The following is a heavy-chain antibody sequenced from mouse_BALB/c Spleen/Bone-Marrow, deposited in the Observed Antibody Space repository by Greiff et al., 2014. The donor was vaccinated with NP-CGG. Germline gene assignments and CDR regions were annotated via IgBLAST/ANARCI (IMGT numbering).Heavy chain of an antibody. CDR1: GYTFSSYW. J-gene: IGHJ3*01. Sequence: VQLQQSGAELVKPGASVKISCKTSGYTFSSYWIEWVKQRPGHGLEWIGEILPGSGSTNSNEKFKGKATFTADKSSNTAYMQLSSLTSEDSSVYYCARELGIRLAYWGQGTLVTVSA. D-gene: IGHD3-1*01. CDR2: ILPGSGST. CDR3: ARELGIRLAY. V-gene: IGHV1-9*01.